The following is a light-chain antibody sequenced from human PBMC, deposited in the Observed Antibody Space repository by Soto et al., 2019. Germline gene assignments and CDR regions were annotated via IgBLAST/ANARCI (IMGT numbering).Light chain of an antibody. CDR2: AAS. V-gene: IGKV1-9*01. Sequence: TQWTQSPTFLSXXVGDXVTIXXRASQGIGSSLAWYQQKPGKAPKLLIYAASNLQSGVPSRFGGSGSGTEFTLTISSLQPEDFAPYYCQQLNFWPRTFGGGTKVDIK. J-gene: IGKJ4*01. CDR3: QQLNFWPRT. CDR1: QGIGSS.